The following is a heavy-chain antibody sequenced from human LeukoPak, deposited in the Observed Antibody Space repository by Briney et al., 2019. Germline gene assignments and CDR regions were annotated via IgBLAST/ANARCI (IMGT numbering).Heavy chain of an antibody. CDR1: GGSIASDSYY. CDR2: IYYSGTT. CDR3: ARHGGAAAAIDY. Sequence: SETLSLTCTVSGGSIASDSYYWGWIRLPPGKRLEWIGSIYYSGTTYYIPSLKSRITISVDTSKNQFSLKLNSVTAADTAVYYCARHGGAAAAIDYWGQGTLVTVSS. D-gene: IGHD6-13*01. J-gene: IGHJ4*02. V-gene: IGHV4-39*01.